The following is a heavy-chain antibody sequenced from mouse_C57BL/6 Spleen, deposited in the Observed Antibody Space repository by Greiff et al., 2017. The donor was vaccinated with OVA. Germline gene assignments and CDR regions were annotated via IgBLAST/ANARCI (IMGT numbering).Heavy chain of an antibody. V-gene: IGHV1-80*01. CDR1: GYAFSSYW. J-gene: IGHJ1*03. D-gene: IGHD1-1*01. CDR2: IYPGDGDT. CDR3: TREEGFYYDSSHWYFDV. Sequence: VQLQESGAELVKPGASVKISCKASGYAFSSYWMNWVKQRPGKGLEWIGQIYPGDGDTNYNGKFKGKATLTADKSSSTAYMQLSSLTSEDSAVYYCTREEGFYYDSSHWYFDVWGTGTTVTVSS.